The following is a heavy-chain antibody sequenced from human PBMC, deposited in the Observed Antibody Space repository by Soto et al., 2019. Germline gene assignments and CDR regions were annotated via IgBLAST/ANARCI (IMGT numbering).Heavy chain of an antibody. CDR1: SGPDRSPN. J-gene: IGHJ6*02. Sequence: SETLSLTCTVSSGPDRSPNWGWIRQPPGRGLEWIGYVYYTGDTAYNPSLRGRVTISADTSTNDISLTLNSVTAADTAVYYCVRQGIDYLHGLVDVWGQGTTVTVS. V-gene: IGHV4-59*08. D-gene: IGHD4-17*01. CDR3: VRQGIDYLHGLVDV. CDR2: VYYTGDT.